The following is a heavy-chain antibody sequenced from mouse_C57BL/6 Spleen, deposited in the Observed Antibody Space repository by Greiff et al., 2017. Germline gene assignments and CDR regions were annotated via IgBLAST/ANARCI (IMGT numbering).Heavy chain of an antibody. J-gene: IGHJ2*01. Sequence: QVQLQQPGAELVKPGASVKLSCKASGYTFTSYWMKWVKQRPGQGLEWIGEIDPSDSNNNYNQKFKGKATLTVDTSSSTAYMQLSSLTSEDSAVYYCARKGSCSSLYYFDYWGQGTTLTVSS. V-gene: IGHV1-50*01. CDR2: IDPSDSNN. CDR3: ARKGSCSSLYYFDY. D-gene: IGHD1-1*01. CDR1: GYTFTSYW.